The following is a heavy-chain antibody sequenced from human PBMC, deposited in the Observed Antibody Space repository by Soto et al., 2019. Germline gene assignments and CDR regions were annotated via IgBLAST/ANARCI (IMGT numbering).Heavy chain of an antibody. D-gene: IGHD2-15*01. CDR1: GGSISSGDYY. CDR3: ARVLYSYGMDV. CDR2: IYYSGST. V-gene: IGHV4-30-4*01. J-gene: IGHJ6*02. Sequence: SETLSLTCTVSGGSISSGDYYWSWIRQPPGKGLEWIGYIYYSGSTYYNPSLKSRVTISVDTSKNQFSLKLSSVTAAGTAVYYCARVLYSYGMDVWGQGTTVTVSS.